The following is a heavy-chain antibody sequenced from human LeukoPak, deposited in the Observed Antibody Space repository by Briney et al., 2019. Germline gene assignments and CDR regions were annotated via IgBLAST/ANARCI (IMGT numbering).Heavy chain of an antibody. CDR3: ARPTWTNYMDV. D-gene: IGHD3/OR15-3a*01. V-gene: IGHV3-48*03. Sequence: PGGSLRLSCAASGFTLSSSEMNWVREAPGTGLEWVSYISRSGSTIFYADSVKGRFTISRDNAKNSVSLQMNSLRAEDTAVYFCARPTWTNYMDVWGKGTAVTISS. J-gene: IGHJ6*03. CDR2: ISRSGSTI. CDR1: GFTLSSSE.